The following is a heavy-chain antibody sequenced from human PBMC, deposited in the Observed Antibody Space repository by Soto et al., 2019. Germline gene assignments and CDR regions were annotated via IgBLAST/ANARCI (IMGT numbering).Heavy chain of an antibody. J-gene: IGHJ6*02. CDR3: AREYTAWRPANGLDV. Sequence: LRLSCVGSGFTFSTYSINWVRQAPGKGLEWVSSISSRSDIYYADSVKGRFTISRDNAKNSVSLQMNSLRAEDTAVYYCAREYTAWRPANGLDVWGQGTTVTVS. CDR1: GFTFSTYS. D-gene: IGHD2-2*02. CDR2: ISSRSDI. V-gene: IGHV3-21*01.